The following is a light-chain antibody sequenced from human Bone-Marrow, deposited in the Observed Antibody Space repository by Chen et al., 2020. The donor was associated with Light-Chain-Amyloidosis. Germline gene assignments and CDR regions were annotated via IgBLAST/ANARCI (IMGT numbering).Light chain of an antibody. CDR3: QQSYSTLGIT. V-gene: IGKV1-39*01. CDR2: AAS. J-gene: IGKJ5*01. Sequence: DIQMTQSPSSLSASVGDRVTITCRASQSISSYLNWYQQKPGKAPKLLIYAASSLQSGVPSRFSGSGSGTDFTLTISSPQPEDFATYYCQQSYSTLGITFGQGTRLEIK. CDR1: QSISSY.